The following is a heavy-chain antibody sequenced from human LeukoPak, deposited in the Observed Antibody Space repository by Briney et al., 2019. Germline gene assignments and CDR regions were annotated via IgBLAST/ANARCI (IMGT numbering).Heavy chain of an antibody. CDR2: IYYSGST. J-gene: IGHJ4*02. CDR3: ARAPGTVTTWNY. Sequence: SETLSLTCTVSGGSISSYYWSWIRQPPGKGLEWIGYIYYSGSTNYNPSLKSRVTISVDTSKNQSSLKLSSVTAADTAVYYCARAPGTVTTWNYWGQGTLVTVSS. V-gene: IGHV4-59*01. D-gene: IGHD4-17*01. CDR1: GGSISSYY.